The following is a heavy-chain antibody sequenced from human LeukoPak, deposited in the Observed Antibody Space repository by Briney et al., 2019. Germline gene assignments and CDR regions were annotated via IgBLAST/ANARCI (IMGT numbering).Heavy chain of an antibody. CDR2: IIPIFGTA. Sequence: SVKVSCKASGGTFSSYAISWVRQAPGQGLEWMGGIIPIFGTANYAQKFQGRVTITEDESTSTAYMELSSLRSEDTAVYYCARPRGSYTSNFDYWGQGTLVTVSS. J-gene: IGHJ4*02. V-gene: IGHV1-69*13. CDR3: ARPRGSYTSNFDY. CDR1: GGTFSSYA. D-gene: IGHD3-10*01.